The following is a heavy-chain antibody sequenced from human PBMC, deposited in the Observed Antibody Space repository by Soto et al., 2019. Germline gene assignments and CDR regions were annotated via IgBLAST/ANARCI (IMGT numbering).Heavy chain of an antibody. J-gene: IGHJ4*02. D-gene: IGHD6-13*01. Sequence: GGSLRLSCAASGFTFSNYAVTWVRRAPGKGLEWVSTISGSGGSTYYADSVKGRFTISRDNSKNTLYLQMNSLRAEDTAVYYCAKDQGSSWYEIDYWGQGTLVTVSS. V-gene: IGHV3-23*01. CDR1: GFTFSNYA. CDR2: ISGSGGST. CDR3: AKDQGSSWYEIDY.